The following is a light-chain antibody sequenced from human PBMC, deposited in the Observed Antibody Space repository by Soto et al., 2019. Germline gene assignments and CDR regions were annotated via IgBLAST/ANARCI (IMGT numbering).Light chain of an antibody. V-gene: IGKV3-20*01. CDR1: QSVDSSF. J-gene: IGKJ1*01. CDR2: GAS. Sequence: EIVLTQSPGFLSLSPGERATLSCRASQSVDSSFFAWYQQKPGQAPRLLIYGASKRATGIPDRFSGSWSGTNFTLTISRLEPEDFAVYYCQQYVSSVTFGQGTKVEIK. CDR3: QQYVSSVT.